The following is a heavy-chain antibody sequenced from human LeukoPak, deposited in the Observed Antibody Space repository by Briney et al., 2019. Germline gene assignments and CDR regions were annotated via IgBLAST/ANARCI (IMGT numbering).Heavy chain of an antibody. V-gene: IGHV4-39*01. Sequence: SETLSLTCTVSGGSISSSSYYWGWIRQPPGKGLEWIGSIYYSGSTYYNPSLKSRVTISVDTSKNQFSLKLSSVTAADTAVYYGARQSRDGYNEIDYWGQGTLVTVSS. J-gene: IGHJ4*02. CDR2: IYYSGST. CDR3: ARQSRDGYNEIDY. CDR1: GGSISSSSYY. D-gene: IGHD5-24*01.